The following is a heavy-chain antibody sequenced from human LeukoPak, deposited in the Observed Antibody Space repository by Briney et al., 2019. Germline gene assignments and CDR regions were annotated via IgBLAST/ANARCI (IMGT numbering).Heavy chain of an antibody. CDR2: ISGSGGST. D-gene: IGHD6-13*01. Sequence: GGSLRPSCAASGFTFSSYAMSWVRQAPGKGLEWVSAISGSGGSTYYADSVKGRFTISRDNSKNTLYLQMNSLRAEDTAVYYCAKDGGRYSSSPLDYWGQGTLVTVSS. CDR1: GFTFSSYA. CDR3: AKDGGRYSSSPLDY. V-gene: IGHV3-23*01. J-gene: IGHJ4*02.